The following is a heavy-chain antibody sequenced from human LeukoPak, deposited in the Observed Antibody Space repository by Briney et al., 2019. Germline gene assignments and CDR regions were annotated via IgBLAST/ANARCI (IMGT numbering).Heavy chain of an antibody. V-gene: IGHV3-7*01. CDR1: GFTFSYFW. CDR2: IKEDGSEK. Sequence: PGGSLRLSCAASGFTFSYFWMSWVRQAPGKGLEWVANIKEDGSEKYYMDSVKGRFTISRDNAKNSLYLQMSSLRAEDTAVYYCAREDVRYYDSSGYDYWGQGTLVTVSS. J-gene: IGHJ4*02. D-gene: IGHD3-22*01. CDR3: AREDVRYYDSSGYDY.